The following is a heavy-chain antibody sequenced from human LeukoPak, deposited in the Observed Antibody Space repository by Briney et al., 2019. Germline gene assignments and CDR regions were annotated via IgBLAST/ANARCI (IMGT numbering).Heavy chain of an antibody. CDR2: INPNSGGT. V-gene: IGHV1-2*02. CDR3: ARDRSNRFGPPDAFAI. CDR1: GYSFSDYY. Sequence: ASVRVSCKTSGYSFSDYYMYWVRQAPGQGLGWMGWINPNSGGTNYAQKFQGRVTMTRDTSISTAYMEMSGLTSDDTAVYYCARDRSNRFGPPDAFAIWGQGTMVTVSS. J-gene: IGHJ3*02. D-gene: IGHD3/OR15-3a*01.